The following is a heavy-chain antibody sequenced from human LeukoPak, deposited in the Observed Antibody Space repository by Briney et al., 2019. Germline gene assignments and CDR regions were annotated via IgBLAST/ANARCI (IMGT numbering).Heavy chain of an antibody. D-gene: IGHD5-24*01. V-gene: IGHV4-59*08. CDR2: IYFSGSS. CDR1: GGSFSGYY. J-gene: IGHJ4*02. CDR3: ARHVRSGYNLLDY. Sequence: SETLSLTCAVYGGSFSGYYWSWIRQPPEKGLEWIGYIYFSGSSNYNPSLKSRVSMSVDTSKNQFSLKLSSVTAADTAVYYCARHVRSGYNLLDYWGQGTLVTVSS.